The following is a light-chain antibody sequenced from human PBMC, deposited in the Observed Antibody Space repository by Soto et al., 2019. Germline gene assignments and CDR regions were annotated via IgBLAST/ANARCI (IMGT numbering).Light chain of an antibody. CDR2: EVS. CDR1: SSDVGGYHY. V-gene: IGLV2-8*01. Sequence: QSALTQPPSASGSPGQAVTLSCTGTSSDVGGYHYVSWYQQHPGKAPKLMIYEVSKRPSGVPDRITGSKSGNTASLTVSGLQAEDEADYYCSSYAGSNYVVFGGGTKLTVL. J-gene: IGLJ2*01. CDR3: SSYAGSNYVV.